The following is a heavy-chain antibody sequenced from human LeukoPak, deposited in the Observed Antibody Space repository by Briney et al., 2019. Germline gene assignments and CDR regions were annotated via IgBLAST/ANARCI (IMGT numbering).Heavy chain of an antibody. CDR2: INSDGSTT. V-gene: IGHV3-74*01. CDR3: GGDRGYSGDY. CDR1: GFTFKSHW. Sequence: PGGSLRLSCAASGFTFKSHWMHWVRQAPGKGLVWVSYINSDGSTTTYADSVRGRFTISRDNAKNTLYLQMSNLRAEGTAVYYCGGDRGYSGDYWGQGTLVTVSS. J-gene: IGHJ4*02. D-gene: IGHD1-26*01.